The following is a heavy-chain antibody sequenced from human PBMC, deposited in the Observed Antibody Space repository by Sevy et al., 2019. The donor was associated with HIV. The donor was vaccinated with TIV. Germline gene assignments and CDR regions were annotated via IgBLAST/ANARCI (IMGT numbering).Heavy chain of an antibody. J-gene: IGHJ4*02. CDR1: GYTLTKLA. CDR2: FDPEDGET. D-gene: IGHD2-2*01. CDR3: AKDLSHFYDIVVVPAASDY. V-gene: IGHV1-24*01. Sequence: ASVKVSCKVSGYTLTKLAMHWVRQAPGKGLEWMGTFDPEDGETIYAQKFQGRVTMTEDTSIDTAYMELSSLRAEDTAVYYCAKDLSHFYDIVVVPAASDYWGQGTLVTVSS.